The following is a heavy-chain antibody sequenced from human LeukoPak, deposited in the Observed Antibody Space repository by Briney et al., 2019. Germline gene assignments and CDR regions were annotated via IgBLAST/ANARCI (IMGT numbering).Heavy chain of an antibody. V-gene: IGHV3-7*01. Sequence: GGSLRLSCVASGFTLSNYWMSWVRQAPGMGLEWVASIKKDGSEKNYVDSVKGRFTISRDNAKNSLYLQMNSLRAEDTAVYYCAREAYNWNDVAYFDYWGQGTLVTVSS. CDR2: IKKDGSEK. CDR1: GFTLSNYW. J-gene: IGHJ4*02. D-gene: IGHD1-20*01. CDR3: AREAYNWNDVAYFDY.